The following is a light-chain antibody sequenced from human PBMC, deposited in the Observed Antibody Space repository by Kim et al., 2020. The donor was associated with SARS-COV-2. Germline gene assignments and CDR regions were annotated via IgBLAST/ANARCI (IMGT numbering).Light chain of an antibody. V-gene: IGKV1-33*01. CDR2: DAS. Sequence: VGDRVTITCQARQDISNYLNWYQQKPGKAPKLLIYDASNLETGVPSRFSGSGSGTDFTFTISSLQPEDIATYYCQQYDNLPPGVTFGPGTKVDIK. CDR3: QQYDNLPPGVT. CDR1: QDISNY. J-gene: IGKJ3*01.